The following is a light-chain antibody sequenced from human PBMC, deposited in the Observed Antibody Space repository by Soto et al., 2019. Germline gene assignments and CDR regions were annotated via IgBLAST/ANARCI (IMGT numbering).Light chain of an antibody. V-gene: IGLV1-44*01. J-gene: IGLJ2*01. CDR1: SSNIGSNT. CDR3: AAWDDSLNGVV. Sequence: QSVLTQPPSASGTPGQRVTISCSGSSSNIGSNTVNWYKQLPGTAPKLLICSNNQRPSGVPDRFSGSKSGTSASXAXXGLQSEDEADYYCAAWDDSLNGVVVGGGTQLTVL. CDR2: SNN.